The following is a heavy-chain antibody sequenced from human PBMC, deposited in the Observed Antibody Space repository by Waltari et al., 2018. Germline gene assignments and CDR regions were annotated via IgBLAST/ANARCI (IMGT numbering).Heavy chain of an antibody. J-gene: IGHJ3*01. Sequence: QVQLVESGGGVVQPGTSLRLSCVASAFRLNNFAMHWVRQAPGKGLEWLALMWNDGSNEYYADSVKGRFTISRDNSKKTLYLQMRSLREDDTAVYFCARGSDCSGSTCTADAFDVWGRGTRVSVSS. CDR2: MWNDGSNE. V-gene: IGHV3-33*01. D-gene: IGHD2-15*01. CDR3: ARGSDCSGSTCTADAFDV. CDR1: AFRLNNFA.